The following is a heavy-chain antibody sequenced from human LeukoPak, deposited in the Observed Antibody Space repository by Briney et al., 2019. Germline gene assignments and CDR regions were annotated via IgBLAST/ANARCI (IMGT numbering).Heavy chain of an antibody. Sequence: ASVKVSCKASGGTFSSYAISWVRQAPGQGLEWMGRIIPILGIANYAQKFQGRVTITADKSTSTAYMELSSLRSEDTAVYYCARMVRGVTHLRDYWGQGTLVTVSS. J-gene: IGHJ4*02. CDR1: GGTFSSYA. CDR3: ARMVRGVTHLRDY. D-gene: IGHD3-10*01. V-gene: IGHV1-69*04. CDR2: IIPILGIA.